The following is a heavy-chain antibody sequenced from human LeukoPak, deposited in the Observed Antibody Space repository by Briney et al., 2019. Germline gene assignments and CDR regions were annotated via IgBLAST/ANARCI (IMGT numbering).Heavy chain of an antibody. Sequence: GGSLRLSCTASGFTFSNYGMHWVRQAPGKGLEWVAVMWVWNDGSNEYYADSVKGRFTTARDNSKNTLYLQMVSLRAEDTADYYCARDRFPHDDAHYGMDVWGQGTTVTVSS. J-gene: IGHJ6*02. CDR1: GFTFSNYG. V-gene: IGHV3-33*01. CDR3: ARDRFPHDDAHYGMDV. CDR2: MWVWNDGSNE. D-gene: IGHD3-16*01.